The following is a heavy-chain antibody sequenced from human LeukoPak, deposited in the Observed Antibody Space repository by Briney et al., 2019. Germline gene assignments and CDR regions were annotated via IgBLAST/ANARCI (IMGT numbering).Heavy chain of an antibody. D-gene: IGHD3-9*01. J-gene: IGHJ4*02. CDR3: ARGPPRYYDILTGYYNNRGADY. CDR1: GYTFTGYY. V-gene: IGHV1-2*02. CDR2: INPNSGGT. Sequence: GASVKVSCKASGYTFTGYYMHWVRQAPGQGLEWMGWINPNSGGTNYAQKFQGRVTMTRDTSISTAYMELSRLRSDDTAVYYCARGPPRYYDILTGYYNNRGADYWGQGTLVTVSS.